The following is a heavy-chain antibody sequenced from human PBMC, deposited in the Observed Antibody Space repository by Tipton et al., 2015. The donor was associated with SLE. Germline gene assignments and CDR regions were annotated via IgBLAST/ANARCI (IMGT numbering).Heavy chain of an antibody. CDR3: AATLDVLDI. Sequence: TLSLTCAVYGGSLSGYYGSWIRQPPGKGLEWIGEINHSGSTNYNPSLKSRVTISVDTSNSQFSLKLNSVTAADTAVYYCAATLDVLDIWGQGTMITVSS. V-gene: IGHV4-34*01. CDR2: INHSGST. J-gene: IGHJ3*02. CDR1: GGSLSGYY.